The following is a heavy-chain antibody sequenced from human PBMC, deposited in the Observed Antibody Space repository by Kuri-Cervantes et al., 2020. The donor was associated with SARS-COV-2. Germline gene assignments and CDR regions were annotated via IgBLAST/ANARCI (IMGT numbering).Heavy chain of an antibody. CDR1: GYTLTELS. CDR3: ARDYYMDV. V-gene: IGHV1-24*01. Sequence: ASVKVSCKVSGYTLTELSMHWVRQAPGKGLEWMGGFDPEDGETIYAQKFQGRVTMTGNTSISTAYMELSSLRSEDTAVYYCARDYYMDVWGKGTTVTDSS. J-gene: IGHJ6*03. CDR2: FDPEDGET.